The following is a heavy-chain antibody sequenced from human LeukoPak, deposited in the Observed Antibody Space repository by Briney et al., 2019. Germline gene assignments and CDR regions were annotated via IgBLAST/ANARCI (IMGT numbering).Heavy chain of an antibody. CDR3: ARGAAVAGTEFDY. CDR1: GYTFTSYD. Sequence: ASVKVPCKASGYTFTSYDINWVRQATGQGLEWMGWMNPNSGNTGYAQRFQGRVTMTRNTSISTAYMELSSLRSEDTAVYYCARGAAVAGTEFDYWGQGTLVTVSS. CDR2: MNPNSGNT. J-gene: IGHJ4*02. V-gene: IGHV1-8*01. D-gene: IGHD6-19*01.